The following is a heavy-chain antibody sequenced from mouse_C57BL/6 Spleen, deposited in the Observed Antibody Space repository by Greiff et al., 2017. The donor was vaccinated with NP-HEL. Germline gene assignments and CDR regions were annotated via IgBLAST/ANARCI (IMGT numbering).Heavy chain of an antibody. CDR3: ARSHGSSPFYAMDY. CDR2: IDPNSGGT. CDR1: GYTFTSYW. J-gene: IGHJ4*01. V-gene: IGHV1-72*01. D-gene: IGHD1-1*01. Sequence: VKQSCKASGYTFTSYWMHWVKQRPGRGLEWIGRIDPNSGGTKYNEKFKSKATLTVDKPSSTAYMQLSSLTSEDSAVYYCARSHGSSPFYAMDYWGQGTSVTVSS.